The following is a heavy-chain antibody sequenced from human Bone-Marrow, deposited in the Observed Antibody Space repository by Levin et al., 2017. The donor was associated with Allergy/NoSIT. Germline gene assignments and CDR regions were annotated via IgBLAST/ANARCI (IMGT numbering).Heavy chain of an antibody. Sequence: PGGSLRLSCAASGITPFNHAMAWVRQAPGKGLEWASVVSGDGRNTYYADSVEGRFTISRDNSKNMVYLQMNSLRAEDTAVYFCAKIRSSGSYYVHFDLWGQGTLVSVSS. V-gene: IGHV3-23*01. J-gene: IGHJ4*02. CDR3: AKIRSSGSYYVHFDL. CDR2: VSGDGRNT. CDR1: GITPFNHA. D-gene: IGHD3-10*01.